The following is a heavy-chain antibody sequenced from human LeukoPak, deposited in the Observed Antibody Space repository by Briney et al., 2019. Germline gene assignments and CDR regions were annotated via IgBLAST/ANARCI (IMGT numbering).Heavy chain of an antibody. CDR3: ARWRRLDY. CDR1: GKRFTSFW. J-gene: IGHJ4*02. V-gene: IGHV5-10-1*01. Sequence: GESLKISCKGSGKRFTSFWINWVRQMPRKGLEWMGRIDPSDSYTNYSPSFQGHVTISADKSISTAYLQWSSLKASDTDIYYCARWRRLDYWGQGTLVTVSP. CDR2: IDPSDSYT.